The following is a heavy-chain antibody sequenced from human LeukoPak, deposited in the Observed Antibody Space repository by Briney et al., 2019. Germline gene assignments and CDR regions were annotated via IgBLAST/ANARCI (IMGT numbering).Heavy chain of an antibody. CDR2: ISAYNGNT. D-gene: IGHD4-11*01. J-gene: IGHJ6*02. Sequence: ASVKVSCKASGYTFTGYYMHWVRQAPGQGLEWMGWISAYNGNTNYAQKLQGRVTMTTDTSTSTAYMELRSLRSDDTAVYYCARAQYWYYGMDVWGQGTTVTVSS. CDR1: GYTFTGYY. CDR3: ARAQYWYYGMDV. V-gene: IGHV1-18*04.